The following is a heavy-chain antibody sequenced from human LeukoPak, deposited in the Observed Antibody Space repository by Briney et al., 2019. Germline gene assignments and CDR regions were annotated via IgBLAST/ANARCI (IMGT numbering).Heavy chain of an antibody. J-gene: IGHJ2*01. CDR1: GGSFSGYY. CDR3: ARSKLYYYDSSGYFPRWYFDL. V-gene: IGHV4-34*01. D-gene: IGHD3-22*01. Sequence: PSETLSLTCAVYGGSFSGYYWSWIRQPPGKGLEWIGEINHSGSTNYNPSLKSRVTISVDTSKNQFSLKLSSVTAADTAVYYCARSKLYYYDSSGYFPRWYFDLWGRGTLVTVSS. CDR2: INHSGST.